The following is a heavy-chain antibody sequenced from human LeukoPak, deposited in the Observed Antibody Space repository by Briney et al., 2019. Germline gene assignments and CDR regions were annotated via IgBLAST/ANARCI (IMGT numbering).Heavy chain of an antibody. D-gene: IGHD5-18*01. CDR3: ARDQNSYGFFDY. Sequence: PSETLSLTCTVSGGSISSSSYYWGWIRQPPGKGLEWIGSIYYSGSTYYNPSLKSRVTISVDTSKNQFSLKLSSVTAADTAVYYCARDQNSYGFFDYWGQGTLVTVSS. CDR1: GGSISSSSYY. J-gene: IGHJ4*02. V-gene: IGHV4-39*07. CDR2: IYYSGST.